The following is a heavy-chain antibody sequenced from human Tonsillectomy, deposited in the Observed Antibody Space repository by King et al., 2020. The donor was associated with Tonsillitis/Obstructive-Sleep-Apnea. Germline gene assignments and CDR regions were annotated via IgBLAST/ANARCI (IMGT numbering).Heavy chain of an antibody. V-gene: IGHV3-23*01. CDR2: ISGSGGST. J-gene: IGHJ4*02. Sequence: VQLQESGGGLVHRGGSLRLSCAASGLTFSSYAMSWVRQAPGKGLEWVSAISGSGGSTYYADSVKGRFTISRDNSKNTLYLQMNSLRAEDTAVYYCAKVIDSSGYPDYFDSWGQGTLVTVSS. CDR3: AKVIDSSGYPDYFDS. D-gene: IGHD3-22*01. CDR1: GLTFSSYA.